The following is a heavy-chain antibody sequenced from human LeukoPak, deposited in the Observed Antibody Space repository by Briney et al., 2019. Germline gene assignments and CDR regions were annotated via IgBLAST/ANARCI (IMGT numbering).Heavy chain of an antibody. Sequence: SVKVSCKASGGTFSRFAISWVRQAPGQGLEWMGGIIPILGTSNYAQRFQGRVTIIADESTSTAYMELSSLRSEDTAVYYCARAIAARGGSYYGMDVWGQGTTVTVSS. CDR3: ARAIAARGGSYYGMDV. D-gene: IGHD6-6*01. V-gene: IGHV1-69*13. CDR2: IIPILGTS. J-gene: IGHJ6*02. CDR1: GGTFSRFA.